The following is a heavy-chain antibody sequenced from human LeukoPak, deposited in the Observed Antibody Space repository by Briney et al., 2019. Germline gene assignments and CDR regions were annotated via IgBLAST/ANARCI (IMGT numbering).Heavy chain of an antibody. CDR2: ISGGGGST. Sequence: GGSLRLSCAASGFTFSSYAMSWVRQAPGKGLEWVSAISGGGGSTYYADSVKGRFTISRDNSKNTLYLQMNSLRAEDTAVYYCARASGYSSGWRFDYWGQGTLVTVSS. D-gene: IGHD6-19*01. CDR1: GFTFSSYA. V-gene: IGHV3-23*01. CDR3: ARASGYSSGWRFDY. J-gene: IGHJ4*02.